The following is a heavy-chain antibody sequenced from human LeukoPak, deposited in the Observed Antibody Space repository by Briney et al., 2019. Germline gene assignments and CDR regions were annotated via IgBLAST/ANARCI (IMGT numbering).Heavy chain of an antibody. Sequence: GASVKVSCKASGYTFTSYGISWVRQAPGQGLEWMGWISAYNGNTNYAQKLQGRVTMTTDTSTSTAYMELRSLRSDDTAVYYCARRRVRETTVTTESYYMDVWGKGTTVTVSS. V-gene: IGHV1-18*01. CDR3: ARRRVRETTVTTESYYMDV. D-gene: IGHD4-17*01. J-gene: IGHJ6*03. CDR1: GYTFTSYG. CDR2: ISAYNGNT.